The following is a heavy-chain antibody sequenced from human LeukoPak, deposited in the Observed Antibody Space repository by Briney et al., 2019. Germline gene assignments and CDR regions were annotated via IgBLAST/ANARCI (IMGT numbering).Heavy chain of an antibody. CDR1: GFTFSSYA. CDR3: ATNPRGAVAGTWYYFDY. D-gene: IGHD6-19*01. Sequence: GGSLRLSCAASGFTFSSYAMSWVRQAPGKGLEWVAVIWYDGSNKYYADSVKGRFTISRDNSKNTLYLQMNSLRAEDTAVYYCATNPRGAVAGTWYYFDYWGQGTLVTVSS. CDR2: IWYDGSNK. V-gene: IGHV3-33*08. J-gene: IGHJ4*02.